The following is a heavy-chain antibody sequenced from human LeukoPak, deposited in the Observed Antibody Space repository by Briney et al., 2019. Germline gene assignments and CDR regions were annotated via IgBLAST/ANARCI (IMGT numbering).Heavy chain of an antibody. CDR3: ARGRGLTLSYHYFDY. D-gene: IGHD3-10*01. CDR1: GFTFSPLG. J-gene: IGHJ4*02. CDR2: ISSGTSTT. V-gene: IGHV3-48*02. Sequence: GGSLRLSCAASGFTFSPLGMNWVRQAPGRGLEWVSYISSGTSTTYYADSVKGRFTISRDNAKNSLYLQLNSLRDEDTAVYCCARGRGLTLSYHYFDYWGQGTLVTVSS.